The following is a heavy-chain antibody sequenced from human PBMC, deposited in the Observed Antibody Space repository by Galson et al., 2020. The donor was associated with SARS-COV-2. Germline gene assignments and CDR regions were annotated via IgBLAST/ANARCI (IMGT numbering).Heavy chain of an antibody. CDR1: GGSFSGYY. CDR2: INHSGST. CDR3: ARGRTVTTFFCYAFGMDV. V-gene: IGHV4-34*01. J-gene: IGHJ6*02. Sequence: SQASETLSLTCAVYGGSFSGYYWSWIRQPPGKGLEWIGEINHSGSTNYNPSLKSRVTISVDTSKNQFSLKLSSVTAADTAVYYCARGRTVTTFFCYAFGMDVWGQGTTVTVSS. D-gene: IGHD4-17*01.